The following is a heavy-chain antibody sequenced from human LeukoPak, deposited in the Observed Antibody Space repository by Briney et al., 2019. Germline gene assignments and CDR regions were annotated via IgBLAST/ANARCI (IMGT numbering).Heavy chain of an antibody. D-gene: IGHD3-22*01. V-gene: IGHV4-30-4*01. Sequence: SETLSLTCTVSGGSISSGDYYWSWIRQPPGKGLEWIGYIYYSGSTYYNPSLKSRVTISVDTSKNQFSLKLSSVTAADTAVYYCARYYDSSQGIDYWGQGPLVTVSS. J-gene: IGHJ4*02. CDR1: GGSISSGDYY. CDR3: ARYYDSSQGIDY. CDR2: IYYSGST.